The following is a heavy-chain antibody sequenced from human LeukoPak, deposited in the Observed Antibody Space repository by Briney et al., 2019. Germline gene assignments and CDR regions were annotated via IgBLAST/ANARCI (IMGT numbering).Heavy chain of an antibody. V-gene: IGHV1-2*06. J-gene: IGHJ5*02. D-gene: IGHD3-10*01. CDR3: AREVGYSTSYYGRFDP. Sequence: ASVKVSFNASAYISTGNYIHWDRHAPAQGLELMGRTNPITDITNYAQKFQGRVSTTRDTSITTAYMELSRLTSDDTAVFYCAREVGYSTSYYGRFDPWGQGTLVIVSS. CDR2: TNPITDIT. CDR1: AYISTGNY.